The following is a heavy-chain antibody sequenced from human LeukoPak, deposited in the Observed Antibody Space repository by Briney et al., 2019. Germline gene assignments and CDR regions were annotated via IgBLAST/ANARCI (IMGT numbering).Heavy chain of an antibody. CDR1: GGSISSYY. Sequence: PSETLSLTCTVSGGSISSYYWSWIRRPAGKGLEWIGRIYTSGSTNYNPSLKSRVTMSVDTSKNQFSLKLSSVTAADTAVYYCAREDIVVVPAAVGAFDIWGQGTMVTVSS. CDR3: AREDIVVVPAAVGAFDI. V-gene: IGHV4-4*07. J-gene: IGHJ3*02. CDR2: IYTSGST. D-gene: IGHD2-2*01.